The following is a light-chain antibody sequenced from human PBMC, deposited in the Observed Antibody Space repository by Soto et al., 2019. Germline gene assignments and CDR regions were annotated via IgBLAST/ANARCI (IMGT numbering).Light chain of an antibody. V-gene: IGKV3-15*01. J-gene: IGKJ1*01. CDR3: QQYNDWPRT. CDR2: GAS. CDR1: QSVRSN. Sequence: EIVVTQSPATLSVSPGERATLSCRASQSVRSNLAWYQQKPGQAPRLLIYGASTRATGISARISGRGSGTEFTLTISSLQSEDFAVYYCQQYNDWPRTFGQGSKVDI.